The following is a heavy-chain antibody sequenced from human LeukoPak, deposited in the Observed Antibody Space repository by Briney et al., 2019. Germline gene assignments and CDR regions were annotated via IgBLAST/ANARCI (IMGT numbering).Heavy chain of an antibody. CDR2: IYYRGST. Sequence: ASETLSLTCTVSNGSITSSPYYWGWIRQTPGKGLEWIGSIYYRGSTYYDASFKSRITISLDTSKNQFSLNLRSVTAADTAVYYCARAVTYYDFWSGRKRPPNWFDPWGQGTLVTVSS. CDR1: NGSITSSPYY. D-gene: IGHD3-3*01. V-gene: IGHV4-39*07. CDR3: ARAVTYYDFWSGRKRPPNWFDP. J-gene: IGHJ5*02.